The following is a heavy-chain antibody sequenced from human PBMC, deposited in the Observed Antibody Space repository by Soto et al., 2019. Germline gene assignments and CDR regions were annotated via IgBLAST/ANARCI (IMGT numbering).Heavy chain of an antibody. CDR1: ADFTSRGYY. V-gene: IGHV4-38-2*02. Sequence: PENRRDTYGVSADFTSRGYYWVWIRLPPGKGLEWIGSIYHSGSTYYNPSLKSRVTISVDTSKNQFSLKLSSVTAADTAVYYCARDLGSSRWMPYHYYGMDVWGQGTTVT. J-gene: IGHJ6*02. D-gene: IGHD6-13*01. CDR3: ARDLGSSRWMPYHYYGMDV. CDR2: IYHSGST.